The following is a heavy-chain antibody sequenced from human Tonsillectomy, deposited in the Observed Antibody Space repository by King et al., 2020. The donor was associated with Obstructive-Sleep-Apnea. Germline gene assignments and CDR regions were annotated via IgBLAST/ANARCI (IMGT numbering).Heavy chain of an antibody. Sequence: QLVQSGGGLVQPGGSLRLSCAASGFTFSSYAMSWVRQAPGKGLVWVSAISGSGGSAYYADSVKGRFIISGDNSKYTLYLQMNSLRSEDTAVYYCAKAVGRWELLTRFDYWGQGTLVTVSS. J-gene: IGHJ4*02. CDR2: ISGSGGSA. D-gene: IGHD1-26*01. CDR3: AKAVGRWELLTRFDY. V-gene: IGHV3-23*04. CDR1: GFTFSSYA.